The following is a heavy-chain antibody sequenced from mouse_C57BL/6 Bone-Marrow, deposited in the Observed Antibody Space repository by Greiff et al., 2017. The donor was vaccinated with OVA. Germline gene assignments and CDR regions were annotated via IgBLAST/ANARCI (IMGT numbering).Heavy chain of an antibody. Sequence: QVHVKQPGAELVKPGASVKLSCKASGYTFTSYWMHWVKQRPGRGLEWIGRIDPISGGTKYNEKFKSKATLTVDKPSSTAYMQLSSLTSEDSAVYYCARQIYDGPYAMDYWGQGTSVTVSS. V-gene: IGHV1-72*01. CDR3: ARQIYDGPYAMDY. D-gene: IGHD2-3*01. J-gene: IGHJ4*01. CDR2: IDPISGGT. CDR1: GYTFTSYW.